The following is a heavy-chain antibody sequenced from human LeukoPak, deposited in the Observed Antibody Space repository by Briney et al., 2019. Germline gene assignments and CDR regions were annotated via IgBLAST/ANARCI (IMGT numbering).Heavy chain of an antibody. CDR2: IYYSGST. CDR1: GGSINNFY. D-gene: IGHD6-13*01. J-gene: IGHJ4*02. Sequence: PSETLSLTCTVSGGSINNFYWSWIRQPPGKGLEWIGSIYYSGSTYYNPSLKSRVTISVDTSKNQFSLKLSSVTAADTAVYYCARDGSGYSSSSDYFDYWGQGTLVTVSS. CDR3: ARDGSGYSSSSDYFDY. V-gene: IGHV4-59*12.